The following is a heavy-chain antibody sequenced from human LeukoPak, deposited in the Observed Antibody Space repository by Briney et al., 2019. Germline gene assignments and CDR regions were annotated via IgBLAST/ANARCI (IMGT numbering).Heavy chain of an antibody. D-gene: IGHD3-22*01. CDR3: ARGDLYYYDSSGRTGDY. Sequence: ASVKVSCKASGYTFTSYDINWVRQATGQGLEWMGWMNPNSGNTGYAQKFQGRVTMTRNTSISTAYMELSSLRSEDTAVYYCARGDLYYYDSSGRTGDYWGQGTLVTVSS. CDR2: MNPNSGNT. J-gene: IGHJ4*02. CDR1: GYTFTSYD. V-gene: IGHV1-8*01.